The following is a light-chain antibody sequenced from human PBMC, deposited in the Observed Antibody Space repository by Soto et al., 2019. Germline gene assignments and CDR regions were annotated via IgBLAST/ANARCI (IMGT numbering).Light chain of an antibody. J-gene: IGLJ1*01. V-gene: IGLV2-14*01. Sequence: QSVLTQPASVSGSPGQSITISCTGTSSDVGGYNYVSWYQQHPGKAPKLMIYDVSNRPSGVSNRFSGSKSGNTASLTISGLQAEDEADYYFSSYRSSSTYVFGTGTKVTV. CDR2: DVS. CDR3: SSYRSSSTYV. CDR1: SSDVGGYNY.